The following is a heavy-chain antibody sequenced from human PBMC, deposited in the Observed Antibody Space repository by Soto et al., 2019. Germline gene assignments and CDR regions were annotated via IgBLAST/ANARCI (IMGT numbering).Heavy chain of an antibody. CDR3: VRGGLVPAAPWDSFDI. V-gene: IGHV3-23*01. CDR1: GFAFRSYA. D-gene: IGHD2-2*01. Sequence: GGSLRFPCAASGFAFRSYAMSWVRQAPGKGLEWVSAFSGTGGSTHSADSVKGRFTISRGNSKNTLYLQMNSQRAEYMAVYYCVRGGLVPAAPWDSFDIWGQGTMVTVSS. CDR2: FSGTGGST. J-gene: IGHJ3*02.